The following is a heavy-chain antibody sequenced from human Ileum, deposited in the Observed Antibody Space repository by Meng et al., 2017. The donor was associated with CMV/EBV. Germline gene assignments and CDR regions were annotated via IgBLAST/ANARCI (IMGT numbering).Heavy chain of an antibody. J-gene: IGHJ5*02. D-gene: IGHD1/OR15-1a*01. Sequence: SETLSPTCTVFGGSISSGGYYWSWIRQHPGKGLEWIGYIYYSGSTYYNPSLKSRVTISVDTSKTQFSLKLSYVTAADTAVYYCARDFGSGTGTNTENWFDPWGQGTLVTVSS. V-gene: IGHV4-31*03. CDR2: IYYSGST. CDR1: GGSISSGGYY. CDR3: ARDFGSGTGTNTENWFDP.